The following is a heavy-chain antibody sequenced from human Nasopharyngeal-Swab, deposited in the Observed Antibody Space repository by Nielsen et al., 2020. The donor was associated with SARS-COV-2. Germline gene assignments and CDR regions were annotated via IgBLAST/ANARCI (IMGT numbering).Heavy chain of an antibody. CDR1: GYSISSDNY. CDR3: GRHGAGTGGNRVYYYYYVNV. CDR2: VEHSGST. Sequence: SETLSLTCAVSGYSISSDNYWAWIRQTSGKGLEWIGSVEHSGSTYYNPSLKSRATISVDTSNNQFSLKLTSVTAADTAVYYCGRHGAGTGGNRVYYYYYVNVWGKGTTVTVSS. V-gene: IGHV4-38-2*01. D-gene: IGHD1-1*01. J-gene: IGHJ6*03.